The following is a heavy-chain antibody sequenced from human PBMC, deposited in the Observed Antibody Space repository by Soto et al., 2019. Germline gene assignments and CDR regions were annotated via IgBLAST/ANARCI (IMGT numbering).Heavy chain of an antibody. CDR3: ARGPTLDWELLSRYYYGMDV. D-gene: IGHD1-26*01. J-gene: IGHJ6*02. V-gene: IGHV6-1*01. CDR1: GDSVSSNSAA. CDR2: TYYRSKWYN. Sequence: PSQTLSLTCAISGDSVSSNSAAWNWIRQSPSRGLEWLGRTYYRSKWYNDYAVSVKSRITINPDTSKNQFSLQLNSVTPEDTAVYYCARGPTLDWELLSRYYYGMDVWGQGTTVTVSS.